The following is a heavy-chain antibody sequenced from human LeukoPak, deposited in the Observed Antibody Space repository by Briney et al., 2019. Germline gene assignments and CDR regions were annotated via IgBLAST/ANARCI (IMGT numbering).Heavy chain of an antibody. D-gene: IGHD2-15*01. J-gene: IGHJ4*02. CDR3: ARGDCSGGSCYSFWGTRPVGYFDY. CDR1: GGSISSYY. Sequence: PSETLSLTCTVSGGSISSYYWSWIRQPPGKGLEWIGYIYYSGSTNYNPSLKSRVTISVDTSKNQFPLKLSSVTAADTAVYYCARGDCSGGSCYSFWGTRPVGYFDYWGQGTLVTVSS. CDR2: IYYSGST. V-gene: IGHV4-59*08.